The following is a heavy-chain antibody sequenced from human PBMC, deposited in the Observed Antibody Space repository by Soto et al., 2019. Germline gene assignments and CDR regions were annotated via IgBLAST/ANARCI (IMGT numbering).Heavy chain of an antibody. CDR3: ASRYCSSGSCYALDP. D-gene: IGHD2-15*01. CDR1: GFTFSSYG. J-gene: IGHJ5*02. V-gene: IGHV3-30*03. Sequence: PGGSLRLSCAASGFTFSSYGMHWVRQAPGKGLEWVALISYDGTYKYYADSVKGRFTISRDDSKNTLFLQMNSLRTEDTAVYYCASRYCSSGSCYALDPWGQGTLVTVS. CDR2: ISYDGTYK.